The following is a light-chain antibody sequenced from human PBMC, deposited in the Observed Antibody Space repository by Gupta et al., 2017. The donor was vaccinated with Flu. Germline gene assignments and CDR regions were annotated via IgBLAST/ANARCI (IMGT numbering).Light chain of an antibody. J-gene: IGLJ1*01. Sequence: QSALTQPASVSGSPGQSITISCTGTSSDVGSYNNVSWYLQHPGKAPKLMIYEVSNRPSGVSTRFSGSESGNTASLTISGLQAEDEADYYCSSYTSNTALYAFGSGTKVTVL. V-gene: IGLV2-14*01. CDR2: EVS. CDR3: SSYTSNTALYA. CDR1: SSDVGSYNN.